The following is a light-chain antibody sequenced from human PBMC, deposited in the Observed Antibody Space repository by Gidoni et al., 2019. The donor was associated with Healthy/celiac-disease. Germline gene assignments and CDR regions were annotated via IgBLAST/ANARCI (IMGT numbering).Light chain of an antibody. CDR3: SSYTSSSTL. J-gene: IGLJ2*01. CDR1: SSDVVGYNY. CDR2: DVS. V-gene: IGLV2-14*03. Sequence: ALPQPAPVSGSPGQSFTITCTGTSSDVVGYNYVSCYQQHPGKAPKLMIYDVSNRPSGVSNRFSGSKSGNTASLTISGLQADDDADYYCSSYTSSSTLFGGGTKLTVL.